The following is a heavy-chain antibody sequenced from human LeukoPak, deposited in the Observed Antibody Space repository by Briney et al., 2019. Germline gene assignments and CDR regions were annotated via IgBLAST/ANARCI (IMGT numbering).Heavy chain of an antibody. V-gene: IGHV3-23*01. J-gene: IGHJ4*02. Sequence: GASLRLSCAASGFTFSSYAMSWVRQAPGKGLEWVPAISGSGGSTYYADSVKGRFTISRDNSKNTLYLQMNSLRAEDTAVYYCAKGFNVVVTAMDYWGQGTLVTVSS. CDR1: GFTFSSYA. CDR3: AKGFNVVVTAMDY. D-gene: IGHD2-21*02. CDR2: ISGSGGST.